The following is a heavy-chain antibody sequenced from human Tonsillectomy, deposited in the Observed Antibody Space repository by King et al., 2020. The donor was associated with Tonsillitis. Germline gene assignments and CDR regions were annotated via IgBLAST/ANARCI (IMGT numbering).Heavy chain of an antibody. Sequence: QLVQSGAEVKKPGESLKISCKGSGYSFTTYWIGWVRQMPGKGLEWMGIIYVGDSDTTYSPSFQGQVTISADKSISTAYLQWSSLKASDTAMYYCARRYATDHYYFDYWGQGTLVTVSS. CDR3: ARRYATDHYYFDY. D-gene: IGHD2-2*01. V-gene: IGHV5-51*01. J-gene: IGHJ4*02. CDR1: GYSFTTYW. CDR2: IYVGDSDT.